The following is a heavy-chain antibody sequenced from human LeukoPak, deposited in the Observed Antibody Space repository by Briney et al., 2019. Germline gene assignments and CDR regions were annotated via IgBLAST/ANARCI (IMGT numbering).Heavy chain of an antibody. J-gene: IGHJ6*02. CDR2: IYYSGST. CDR3: ARDHIVVVVAATPGFYYYYGMDV. CDR1: GGSISSGGYY. V-gene: IGHV4-31*03. Sequence: PSETLSLTCTVSGGSISSGGYYWSWIRQHPGKGLEWIGYIYYSGSTYYNPSLKSRVTISVDTSKNQFSLKLSSVTAADTVVYYCARDHIVVVVAATPGFYYYYGMDVWGQGTTVTVSS. D-gene: IGHD2-15*01.